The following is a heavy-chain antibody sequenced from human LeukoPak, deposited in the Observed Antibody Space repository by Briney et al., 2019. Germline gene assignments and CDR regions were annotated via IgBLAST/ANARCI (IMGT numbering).Heavy chain of an antibody. D-gene: IGHD1-26*01. CDR2: IFSSGST. V-gene: IGHV4-59*01. CDR3: AGATWDSSPDY. CDR1: GGSISSYY. Sequence: SETLSLTCTVSGGSISSYYWTWIRRPPGKGLECIGYIFSSGSTNYNPSLKSRVTISVDTFKNQFSLKLSSVTAADTAVYYCAGATWDSSPDYWGQGTLVTVSS. J-gene: IGHJ4*02.